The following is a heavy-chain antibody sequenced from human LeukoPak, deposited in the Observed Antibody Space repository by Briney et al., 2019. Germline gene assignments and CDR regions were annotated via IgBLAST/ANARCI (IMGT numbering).Heavy chain of an antibody. Sequence: GGSLRLSCAASGFTFNSYAIHWVRQAPGKGLEWVTIISYDGRTKYYADCVKGRFIISGDNSKNTLYLQMDSLRPEDTAVYYCVRGSSSFYDSSGYSYYFDNWGQGTLVTVSS. CDR3: VRGSSSFYDSSGYSYYFDN. CDR2: ISYDGRTK. J-gene: IGHJ4*02. D-gene: IGHD3-22*01. CDR1: GFTFNSYA. V-gene: IGHV3-30*04.